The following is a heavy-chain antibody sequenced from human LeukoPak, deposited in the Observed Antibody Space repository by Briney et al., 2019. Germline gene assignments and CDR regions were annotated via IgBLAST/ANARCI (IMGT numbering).Heavy chain of an antibody. CDR3: ARAEATGRVDY. V-gene: IGHV3-7*01. CDR1: GFTFNNFW. J-gene: IGHJ4*02. Sequence: GGSLRLSCAASGFTFNNFWMSWARQAPGKGLEWVANINQDGSAEYYVDSVKGRFTISRDNAKNSLYLQMNSLRAEDTAVYYCARAEATGRVDYWGQGTLVTVSS. CDR2: INQDGSAE. D-gene: IGHD6-13*01.